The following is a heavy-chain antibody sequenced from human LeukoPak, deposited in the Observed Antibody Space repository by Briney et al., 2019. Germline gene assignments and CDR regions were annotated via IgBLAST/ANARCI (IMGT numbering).Heavy chain of an antibody. CDR3: AQGSYYYDSDDYFDY. V-gene: IGHV3-23*01. J-gene: IGHJ4*02. CDR1: GFTFSSYA. D-gene: IGHD3-22*01. Sequence: PGGSLRLSCAASGFTFSSYAMSWVRQAPWKGLEWVSTLSGSGGNTYYADSVKGRVTISRDNSKNTLYLQMNSLRAEDTAVYHCAQGSYYYDSDDYFDYWGQGTLVTVSS. CDR2: LSGSGGNT.